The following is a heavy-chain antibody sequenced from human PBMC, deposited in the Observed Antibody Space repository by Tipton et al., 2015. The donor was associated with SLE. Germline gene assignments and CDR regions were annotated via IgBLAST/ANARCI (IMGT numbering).Heavy chain of an antibody. V-gene: IGHV4-34*01. CDR3: ARAYYDILTGPRGFDY. Sequence: TLSLTCAVYGGSFSGNYWSWIRQFPGKGLEWIGEINHSGSTNYNPSLKSRVTISVDTSKNQFSLKLSSVTAADTAVYYCARAYYDILTGPRGFDYWGQGTLVTVSS. J-gene: IGHJ4*02. CDR2: INHSGST. D-gene: IGHD3-9*01. CDR1: GGSFSGNY.